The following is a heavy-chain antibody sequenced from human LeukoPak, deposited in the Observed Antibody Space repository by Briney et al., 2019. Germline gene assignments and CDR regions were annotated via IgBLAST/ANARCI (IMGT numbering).Heavy chain of an antibody. CDR1: GFTFSSYW. CDR2: IKQDGSEK. D-gene: IGHD3-22*01. Sequence: GGSLRLSCAASGFTFSSYWMSWVRQAPGKGLEWVANIKQDGSEKYYVDSVKGRFTISRDNAKNSLYLQMNSLRAEDTAVYYCARGWRYYDSSGYYYPYYYYYYMDVWGKGTTVTVSS. J-gene: IGHJ6*03. CDR3: ARGWRYYDSSGYYYPYYYYYYMDV. V-gene: IGHV3-7*01.